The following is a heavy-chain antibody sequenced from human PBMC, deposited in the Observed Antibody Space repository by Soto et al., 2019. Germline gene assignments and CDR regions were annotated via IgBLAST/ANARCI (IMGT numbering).Heavy chain of an antibody. V-gene: IGHV3-30*18. CDR2: ISYDGSNK. CDR1: GFTFSSYG. CDR3: AKVDLQLVRSYYYYGMDV. J-gene: IGHJ6*02. Sequence: QVQLVESGGGVVQPGRSLRLSCAASGFTFSSYGMHWVRQAPGKGLEWVAVISYDGSNKYYADSVKGRFTISRDNSKNTRYLQKNSLRAEDTAVYYCAKVDLQLVRSYYYYGMDVWGQGTTVTVSS. D-gene: IGHD6-6*01.